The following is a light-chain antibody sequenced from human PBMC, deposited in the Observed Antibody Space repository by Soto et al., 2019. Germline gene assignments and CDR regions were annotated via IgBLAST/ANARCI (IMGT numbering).Light chain of an antibody. CDR3: LQSDKWPET. CDR2: GAS. V-gene: IGKV3D-15*01. CDR1: QSVSTN. J-gene: IGKJ1*01. Sequence: EVVMTQSPATVSVSPGERTTLSCRASQSVSTNLAWYQQKPGQAPRLLIYGASGRATAIPARFSGSGSGTEFSLTISSLQSEECAIYYGLQSDKWPETFGQGTKGEI.